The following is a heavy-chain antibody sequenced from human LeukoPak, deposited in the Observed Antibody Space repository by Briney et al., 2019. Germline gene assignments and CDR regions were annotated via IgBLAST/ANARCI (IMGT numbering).Heavy chain of an antibody. Sequence: GGSLRLSCAASGFTFSSYAVSWVRQAPGKGLEWVSAVSVSGANTYYADSVKGRFTISRDNSKNMLHLQMNSLRAEDTAVYYCARGTAAAVNLDYWGQGTLVTVSS. V-gene: IGHV3-23*01. CDR3: ARGTAAAVNLDY. J-gene: IGHJ4*02. D-gene: IGHD6-13*01. CDR1: GFTFSSYA. CDR2: VSVSGANT.